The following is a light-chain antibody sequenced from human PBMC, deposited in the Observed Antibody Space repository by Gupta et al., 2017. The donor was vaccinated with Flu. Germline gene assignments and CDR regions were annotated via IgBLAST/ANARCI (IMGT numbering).Light chain of an antibody. CDR3: QQRSNRPPYT. CDR2: DAS. V-gene: IGKV3-11*01. J-gene: IGKJ2*01. CDR1: QSVRRY. Sequence: ATLSLSPGERATLSCRASQSVRRYLAWYKQKPGQAPRLLIYDASNRDTGIPARFSGSGYGKDFTLTISSREQEEFAVYYCQQRSNRPPYTFGQGTXLQIK.